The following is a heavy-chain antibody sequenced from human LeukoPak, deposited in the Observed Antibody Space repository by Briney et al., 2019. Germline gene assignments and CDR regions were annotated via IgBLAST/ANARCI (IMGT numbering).Heavy chain of an antibody. CDR1: GFTFSSYA. Sequence: GGSLRLSCAASGFTFSSYAMHWVRQAPGKGLEYVSAISSNGGSTYYANSVKGRFTISRDNSKNTLYLQMGSLRAEDMAVYYCARVPAGNHWYFDLWGRGTLVTVSS. V-gene: IGHV3-64*01. CDR2: ISSNGGST. CDR3: ARVPAGNHWYFDL. J-gene: IGHJ2*01. D-gene: IGHD6-13*01.